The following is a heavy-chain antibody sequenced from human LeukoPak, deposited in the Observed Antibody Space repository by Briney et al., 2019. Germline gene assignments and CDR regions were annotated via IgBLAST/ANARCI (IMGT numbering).Heavy chain of an antibody. D-gene: IGHD3-22*01. CDR3: AKDQEYYYDSSGFPLD. J-gene: IGHJ4*02. Sequence: AGGSLRLSCAASGFTFSSYGMPWVRQAPGKGLEWVAVISYDGSNKYYADSVKGRFTISRDNSKNTLYLQMNSLRAEDTAVYYCAKDQEYYYDSSGFPLDWGQGTLVTVSS. V-gene: IGHV3-30*18. CDR2: ISYDGSNK. CDR1: GFTFSSYG.